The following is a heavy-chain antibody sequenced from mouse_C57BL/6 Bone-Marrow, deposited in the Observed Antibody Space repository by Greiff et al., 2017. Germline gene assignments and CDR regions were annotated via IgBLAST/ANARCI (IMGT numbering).Heavy chain of an antibody. J-gene: IGHJ1*03. V-gene: IGHV1-55*01. CDR1: GYTFTSYW. D-gene: IGHD2-5*01. CDR2: IYPGSGST. CDR3: ARAYYSNYWYFDV. Sequence: VQLQQPGAELVKPGASVKMSCKASGYTFTSYWITWVKQRPGQGLEWIGDIYPGSGSTNYNEKFKSKDTLTVDTSSSTAYMQLSSLTSEDSAVYYWARAYYSNYWYFDVWGTGTTVTVSA.